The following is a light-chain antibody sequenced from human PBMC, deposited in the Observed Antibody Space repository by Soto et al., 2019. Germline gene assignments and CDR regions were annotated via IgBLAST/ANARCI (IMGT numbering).Light chain of an antibody. CDR2: KAS. V-gene: IGKV1-5*03. CDR1: QSISSW. Sequence: DIQMTQSPSTLSASVGDRVTITCRASQSISSWLAWYQQKPGKAPKHLIYKASTLESGVTSRFSGSGSGTEFTLTISSLQPDDLATYYCQQYSSYSTFGQGTKLEIK. CDR3: QQYSSYST. J-gene: IGKJ2*01.